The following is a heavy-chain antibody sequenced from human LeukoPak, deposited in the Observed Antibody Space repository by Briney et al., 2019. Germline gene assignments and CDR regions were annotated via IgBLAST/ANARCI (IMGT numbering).Heavy chain of an antibody. CDR1: GYTFTSYY. V-gene: IGHV1-46*01. J-gene: IGHJ4*02. CDR2: INPSGGST. D-gene: IGHD3-22*01. CDR3: ARKLKGSGYYYFDF. Sequence: ASVKVSCKASGYTFTSYYMHWVRQAPGQGLEWMGMINPSGGSTNYAQKFQGRVTMTRDTSTSTVYMELSSLRDEDTALYYCARKLKGSGYYYFDFWGQGTLVTVSS.